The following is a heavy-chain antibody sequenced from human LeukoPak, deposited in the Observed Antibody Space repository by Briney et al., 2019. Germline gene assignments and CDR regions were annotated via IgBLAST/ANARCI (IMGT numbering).Heavy chain of an antibody. Sequence: PGGSLRLSCAASGFTFSSYEMNWVRQAPGKGLEWVSYISSSGSTIYYADSVKGRFTISRDNAKNSLYLQMNSLRAEDTAVYYCARVKAFTDYYYYYMDVWGKGTTVTVSS. CDR3: ARVKAFTDYYYYYMDV. V-gene: IGHV3-48*03. CDR1: GFTFSSYE. J-gene: IGHJ6*03. CDR2: ISSSGSTI.